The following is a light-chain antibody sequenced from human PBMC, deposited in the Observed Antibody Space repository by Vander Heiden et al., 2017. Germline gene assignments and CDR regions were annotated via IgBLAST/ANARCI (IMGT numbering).Light chain of an antibody. V-gene: IGKV1-39*01. Sequence: DIQMTQSPSSLSASVGDRVTITCRASQSISSYLNWYQQKPGKAPKLLIYAASSLQSGVPSWFSGSGSGTDFTLTISRLQPEDFATYYCQQSDSTPYTFGQGTKMEIK. CDR1: QSISSY. J-gene: IGKJ2*01. CDR2: AAS. CDR3: QQSDSTPYT.